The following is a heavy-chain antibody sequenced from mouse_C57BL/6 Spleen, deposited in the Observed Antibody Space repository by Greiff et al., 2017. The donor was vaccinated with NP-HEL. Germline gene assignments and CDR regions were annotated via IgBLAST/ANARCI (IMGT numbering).Heavy chain of an antibody. J-gene: IGHJ1*03. V-gene: IGHV1-47*01. Sequence: VQLQESGAELVKPGASVKMSCKASGYTFTTYPIEWMKQNHGKSLEWIGNFHPYNDDTKYNEKFKGKATLTVEKSSSTVYLELSRLTSDDSAVYYCARGYDGLYWYFDVWGTGTTVTVSS. D-gene: IGHD2-3*01. CDR1: GYTFTTYP. CDR2: FHPYNDDT. CDR3: ARGYDGLYWYFDV.